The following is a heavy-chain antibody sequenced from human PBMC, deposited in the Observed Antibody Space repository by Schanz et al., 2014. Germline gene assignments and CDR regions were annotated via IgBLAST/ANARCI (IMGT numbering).Heavy chain of an antibody. D-gene: IGHD5-12*01. V-gene: IGHV1-2*06. J-gene: IGHJ5*02. CDR1: GYTFTAYF. CDR2: INPNTGGT. Sequence: QVLLVQSGAEVKQPEASVKVSCKASGYTFTAYFIHWVRQAPGQGLEWMGRINPNTGGTNFAQKFQGRVTMTRDPSITTAYMDLSGLTSDDTAVYYCAREKGHGYSGLSWGQGTLLAVSS. CDR3: AREKGHGYSGLS.